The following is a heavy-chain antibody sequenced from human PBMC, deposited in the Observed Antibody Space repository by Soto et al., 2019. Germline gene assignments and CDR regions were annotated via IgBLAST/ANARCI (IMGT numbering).Heavy chain of an antibody. Sequence: ASVKVSCKVSGYTLTELSMHWVRQAPGKGLEWMGGFDPEDGETIYAQKFQGRVTMTEDTSTDTAYMELSSLRSEDTAVYYCATVILELRFLEWLSTWGQGTLVTVSS. J-gene: IGHJ4*02. CDR1: GYTLTELS. D-gene: IGHD3-3*01. CDR3: ATVILELRFLEWLST. CDR2: FDPEDGET. V-gene: IGHV1-24*01.